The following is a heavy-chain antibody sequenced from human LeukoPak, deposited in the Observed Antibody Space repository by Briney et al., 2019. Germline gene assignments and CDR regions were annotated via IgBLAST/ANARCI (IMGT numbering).Heavy chain of an antibody. CDR3: ARDYSSSWHYYYYYYMDV. CDR1: GGSISSYY. CDR2: IYTSGST. Sequence: SETLSLTCTVSGGSISSYYWSWIRQPAGKGLEWIGRIYTSGSTNYNPSLKSRVAMSVDTSKNQFSLKLSSVTAADTAVYYCARDYSSSWHYYYYYYMDVWGKGTTVTISS. V-gene: IGHV4-4*07. J-gene: IGHJ6*03. D-gene: IGHD6-13*01.